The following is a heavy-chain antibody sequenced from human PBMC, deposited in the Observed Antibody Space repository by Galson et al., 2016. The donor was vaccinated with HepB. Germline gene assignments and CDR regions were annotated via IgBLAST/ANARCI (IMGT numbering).Heavy chain of an antibody. V-gene: IGHV1-18*01. CDR1: GYTFTSFG. CDR2: TSVFTDNT. J-gene: IGHJ5*02. CDR3: ARGTRNDPSSWFDQ. D-gene: IGHD1-1*01. Sequence: SVKVSCKASGYTFTSFGINWVRQAPGQGLEWVGWTSVFTDNTNYAQKFQGRVTMTTDTSMSTAYMELRSLRSDDTAMYFCARGTRNDPSSWFDQWGQGTLVTVSS.